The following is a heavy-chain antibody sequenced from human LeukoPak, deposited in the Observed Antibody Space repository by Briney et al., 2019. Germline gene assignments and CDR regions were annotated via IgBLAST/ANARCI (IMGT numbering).Heavy chain of an antibody. CDR1: GGSISSGDYY. CDR3: ARGGVTVIESIDY. CDR2: IYYSGST. Sequence: PSQTLSLTCTVSGGSISSGDYYWSWIRQPPGKGLEWIGYIYYSGSTYYNPSLKSRVTISVDTSKSQFSLKLSSVTAADTAVYYCARGGVTVIESIDYWGQGTLVTVSS. J-gene: IGHJ4*02. D-gene: IGHD3-10*01. V-gene: IGHV4-30-4*01.